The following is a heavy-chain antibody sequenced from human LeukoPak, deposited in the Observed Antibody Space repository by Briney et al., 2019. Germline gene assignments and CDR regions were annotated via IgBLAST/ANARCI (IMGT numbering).Heavy chain of an antibody. Sequence: PSETLSLTCTVSGGSISSYYWSWLRQPPGKGLEWIGYIYYSGSTNYNPSLKSRVTISVDTSKNQFSLKLSSVTAADTAVYYCARIGCGGDCYAVRAFDIWGQGTMVTVSS. D-gene: IGHD2-21*02. CDR1: GGSISSYY. CDR3: ARIGCGGDCYAVRAFDI. CDR2: IYYSGST. V-gene: IGHV4-59*01. J-gene: IGHJ3*02.